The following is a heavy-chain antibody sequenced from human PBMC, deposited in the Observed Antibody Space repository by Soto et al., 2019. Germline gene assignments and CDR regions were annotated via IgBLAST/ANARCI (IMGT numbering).Heavy chain of an antibody. CDR3: ARVSSRFFEWLRGYYYRMDV. J-gene: IGHJ6*02. V-gene: IGHV1-18*01. D-gene: IGHD3-3*01. CDR1: GYTFTSHG. Sequence: QVLLVQSGAEVKKPGASVTVSCKASGYTFTSHGISWVRQAPGQGLEWMGWISGYNGNTNYAQNLQGRVTMTTDTSTSTVYMELRSLRAADTSVYYCARVSSRFFEWLRGYYYRMDVWGQGTTVTVSS. CDR2: ISGYNGNT.